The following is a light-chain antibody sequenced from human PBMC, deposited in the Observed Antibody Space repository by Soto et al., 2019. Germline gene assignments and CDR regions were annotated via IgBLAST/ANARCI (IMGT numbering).Light chain of an antibody. CDR3: SSYAGSENVI. V-gene: IGLV2-8*01. CDR2: EVN. Sequence: QSVLTQPPSASGSPGQSVTISCTGTSSDVGGYNYVSWYQQHPGKVPKLMIYEVNKRPSGVPDRFSGSKSGNTAFLTVSGLQADDEADYYCSSYAGSENVIFGGGTQLTVL. J-gene: IGLJ2*01. CDR1: SSDVGGYNY.